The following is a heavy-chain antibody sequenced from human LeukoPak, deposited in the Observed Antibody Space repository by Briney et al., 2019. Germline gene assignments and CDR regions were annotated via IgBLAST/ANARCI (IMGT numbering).Heavy chain of an antibody. V-gene: IGHV5-10-1*01. CDR2: IDPSDSYT. J-gene: IGHJ4*02. D-gene: IGHD2-15*01. CDR3: ARRYCSGGSCYSSFDY. CDR1: GYSFTSYW. Sequence: GESLKISCKGSGYSFTSYWISWVRQMPGKGLEWMGRIDPSDSYTNYSPSFQGHVTISADKSISTAYLQWSSLKAPDTAMYYCARRYCSGGSCYSSFDYWGQGTLVTVSS.